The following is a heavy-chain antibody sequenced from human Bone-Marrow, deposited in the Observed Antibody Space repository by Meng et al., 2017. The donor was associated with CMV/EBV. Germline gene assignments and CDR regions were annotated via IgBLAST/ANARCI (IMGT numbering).Heavy chain of an antibody. J-gene: IGHJ4*02. CDR1: GGSFSGYY. Sequence: SETLSLTCAVYGGSFSGYYWSWIRQPPGKGLEWIGEINHSGSTNYNPSLKSRVTISVDTSKNQFSLKLSSVTAADTAVYYCARRLAAIRYWGQGTLVTGSS. V-gene: IGHV4-34*01. D-gene: IGHD2-15*01. CDR3: ARRLAAIRY. CDR2: INHSGST.